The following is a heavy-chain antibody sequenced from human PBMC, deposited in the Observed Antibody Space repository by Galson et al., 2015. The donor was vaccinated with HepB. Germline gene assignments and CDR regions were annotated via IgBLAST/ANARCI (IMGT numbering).Heavy chain of an antibody. D-gene: IGHD2-15*01. V-gene: IGHV3-33*01. CDR3: ARGYGTYSASFDL. CDR2: IWSNQITK. CDR1: GFSFSDYA. J-gene: IGHJ5*02. Sequence: LRLSCAASGFSFSDYAMHWVHQAPGKGLEWVTIIWSNQITKYYVDSVRGRFTISRDNSKNTLYLQMNSLRAEDTAVYYCARGYGTYSASFDLWGQGTLVTVSS.